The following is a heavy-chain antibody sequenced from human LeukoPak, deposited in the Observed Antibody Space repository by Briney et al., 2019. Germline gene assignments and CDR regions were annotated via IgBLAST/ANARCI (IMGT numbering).Heavy chain of an antibody. V-gene: IGHV1-2*02. Sequence: EASLKVSCNTSGYTFTTFYVHWVRQAPGQGLEWMGLIKANSGATKYAQRFQGRVTMTRDTSINTAYMELSRLTSDDTAVYYCARVEGSAATRGDWGQGTLVTVSS. CDR1: GYTFTTFY. CDR2: IKANSGAT. J-gene: IGHJ4*02. CDR3: ARVEGSAATRGD. D-gene: IGHD1-7*01.